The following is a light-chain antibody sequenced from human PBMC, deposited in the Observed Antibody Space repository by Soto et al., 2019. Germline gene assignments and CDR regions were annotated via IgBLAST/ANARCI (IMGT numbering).Light chain of an antibody. CDR3: QRYNSAPQT. CDR2: AAS. Sequence: DIQMTQSPSSLSASVGDRVTITCRASQGISNYLAWYQQKPGRVPKLLIYAASTLQSVVPSRFSGSGSGTEFTLTISSLQPEDVATYYCQRYNSAPQTFGQGTKVQIK. J-gene: IGKJ1*01. V-gene: IGKV1-27*01. CDR1: QGISNY.